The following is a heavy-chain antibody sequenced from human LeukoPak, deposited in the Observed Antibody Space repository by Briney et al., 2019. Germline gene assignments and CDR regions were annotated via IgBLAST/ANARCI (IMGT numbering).Heavy chain of an antibody. V-gene: IGHV1-69*06. Sequence: ASVKVSCKASGGTFSNYAISWVRQAPGQGLEWMGGIIPIFGTANCAQKFQGRVTITADKSTSTAYMELSSLRSGDTAVYYCARARCSGGSCYHQKYYYYYYYMDVWGKGTTVTVSS. CDR1: GGTFSNYA. CDR2: IIPIFGTA. J-gene: IGHJ6*03. D-gene: IGHD2-15*01. CDR3: ARARCSGGSCYHQKYYYYYYYMDV.